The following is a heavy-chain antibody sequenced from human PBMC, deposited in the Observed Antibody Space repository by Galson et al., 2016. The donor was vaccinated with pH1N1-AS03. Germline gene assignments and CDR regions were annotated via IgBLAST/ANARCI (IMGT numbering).Heavy chain of an antibody. V-gene: IGHV3-48*01. CDR1: VSLSGYS. J-gene: IGHJ4*02. CDR3: ARDSPTTLIGGDV. D-gene: IGHD2-21*01. Sequence: SLRLSCAASVSLSGYSVNWIRQAPGKGLEWVAYIGSSGRTISYADSVKGRFTVSRDSGKNSVELQMNSLGAEDTAVYYCARDSPTTLIGGDVWGQGTLVTVSS. CDR2: IGSSGRTI.